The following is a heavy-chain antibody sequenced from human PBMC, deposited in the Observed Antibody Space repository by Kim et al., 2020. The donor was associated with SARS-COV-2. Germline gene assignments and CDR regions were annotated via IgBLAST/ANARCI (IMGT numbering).Heavy chain of an antibody. V-gene: IGHV3-11*06. Sequence: YADSVEGRFTISRDNAKNSLSLQMNSLRAADTAVYYCARDSPATVDAFDIWGQGTMVTVSS. J-gene: IGHJ3*02. CDR3: ARDSPATVDAFDI. D-gene: IGHD4-17*01.